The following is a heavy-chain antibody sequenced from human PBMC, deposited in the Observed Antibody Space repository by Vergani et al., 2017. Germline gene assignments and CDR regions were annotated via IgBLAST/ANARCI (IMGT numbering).Heavy chain of an antibody. CDR2: MFYSGTT. Sequence: QLLLQDSGPGQVKPSETLSLTCGVSDGSINSRSYYWAWIRHPPGKGLEWIGMMFYSGTTYYNPSLKSRVTIFLDTSKSQFSLKVTSVTAADTAVYFCARGKYNGGDYYYNYGLNVWGEGTTATVSS. CDR1: DGSINSRSYY. D-gene: IGHD2-21*01. V-gene: IGHV4-39*01. CDR3: ARGKYNGGDYYYNYGLNV. J-gene: IGHJ6*04.